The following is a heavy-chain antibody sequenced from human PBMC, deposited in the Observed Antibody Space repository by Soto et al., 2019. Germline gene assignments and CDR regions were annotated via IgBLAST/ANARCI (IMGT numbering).Heavy chain of an antibody. Sequence: GGSLRLSCAASGFTFSSYWMSWVRQAPGKGLEWVANIKQDGSEKYYVDSVKGRFTISRDNAKNSLYLQMNSLRAEDTAVYYCARVGDILTGGRPYYYGMDVWGQGTRVTVYS. CDR3: ARVGDILTGGRPYYYGMDV. D-gene: IGHD3-9*01. CDR1: GFTFSSYW. J-gene: IGHJ6*02. CDR2: IKQDGSEK. V-gene: IGHV3-7*01.